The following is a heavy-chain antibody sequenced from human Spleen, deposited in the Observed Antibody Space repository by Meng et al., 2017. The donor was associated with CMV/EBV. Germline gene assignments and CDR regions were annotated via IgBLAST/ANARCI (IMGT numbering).Heavy chain of an antibody. CDR1: GYTFRNYG. CDR2: ISAYTGNT. D-gene: IGHD2-8*01. Sequence: ASVKVSCKASGYTFRNYGISWVRQAPGQGLEWMGWISAYTGNTHYSQNFQGRVTLTTDTSTDTVYMEVRSLTSDDTATYYCARESDYCTTISCPFDPWGQGTLVTVSS. CDR3: ARESDYCTTISCPFDP. J-gene: IGHJ5*02. V-gene: IGHV1-18*01.